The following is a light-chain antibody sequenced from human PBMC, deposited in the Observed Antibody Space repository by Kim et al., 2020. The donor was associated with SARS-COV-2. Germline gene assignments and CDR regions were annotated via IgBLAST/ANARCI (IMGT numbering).Light chain of an antibody. J-gene: IGLJ1*01. Sequence: GSPGQTASITCSGDKLGHNYVCWYQQKPGQSPVLVIYQDTKRPSEIPERFSGSNSGNTATLTISGTQAMDEADYYCQAWDTSTYVFGTGTKVTVL. CDR2: QDT. CDR1: KLGHNY. V-gene: IGLV3-1*01. CDR3: QAWDTSTYV.